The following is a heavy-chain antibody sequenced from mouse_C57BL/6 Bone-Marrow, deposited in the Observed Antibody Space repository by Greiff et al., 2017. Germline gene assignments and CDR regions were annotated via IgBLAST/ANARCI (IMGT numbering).Heavy chain of an antibody. CDR1: GYTFTSYW. CDR2: IYPSDSET. CDR3: AFYSNYLYWYFDV. D-gene: IGHD2-5*01. Sequence: VQLQQPGAELVRPGSSVKLSCKASGYTFTSYWMDWVKQRPGQGLEWIGNIYPSDSETHYNQKFKDKATLTVDKSSRTAYMQLRSLTSEDAAVYYCAFYSNYLYWYFDVWGTGTTVTVSS. V-gene: IGHV1-61*01. J-gene: IGHJ1*03.